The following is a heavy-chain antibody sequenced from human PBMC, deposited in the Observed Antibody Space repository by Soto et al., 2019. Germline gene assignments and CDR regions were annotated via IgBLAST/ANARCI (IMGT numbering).Heavy chain of an antibody. CDR2: IYHSGST. Sequence: QVQLQESGPGLVKPSGTLSLTCAVSGGSISSSNWWSWVRQPPGKGLEWIGEIYHSGSTNYNPSLQSRVTVSVDKSKNQFSLKLSSVTAADTAVYYCARASSDRGVTTYHYWGQGTLVTVSS. D-gene: IGHD4-17*01. CDR3: ARASSDRGVTTYHY. CDR1: GGSISSSNW. V-gene: IGHV4-4*02. J-gene: IGHJ4*02.